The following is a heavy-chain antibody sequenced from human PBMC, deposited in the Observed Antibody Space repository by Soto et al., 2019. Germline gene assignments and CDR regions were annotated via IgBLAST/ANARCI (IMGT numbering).Heavy chain of an antibody. J-gene: IGHJ5*02. CDR1: GYSILRDYY. CDR3: ARSGSLRERYFDP. V-gene: IGHV4-38-2*01. D-gene: IGHD5-18*01. CDR2: GYRTAMP. Sequence: LALPLHGAGYSILRDYYWAWIRQPPGKGLEWSGSGYRTAMPLYNPSLKSRVSISVDMSKTHSSLNLPSVTAADTAVYYCARSGSLRERYFDPWGPGTRVPVSS.